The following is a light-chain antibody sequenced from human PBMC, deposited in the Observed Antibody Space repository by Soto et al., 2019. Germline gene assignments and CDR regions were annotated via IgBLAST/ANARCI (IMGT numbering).Light chain of an antibody. CDR1: QSISSY. CDR2: AAS. Sequence: DILMTQSPSSLSASVGDRVTITCRASQSISSYLAWYQQKPGKAPKLLIYAASSLQSGVPSRFSGSGSGTDFTLTISSLQPEDFATYYCQQSYSTPWTFGQGTKVEIK. CDR3: QQSYSTPWT. V-gene: IGKV1-39*01. J-gene: IGKJ1*01.